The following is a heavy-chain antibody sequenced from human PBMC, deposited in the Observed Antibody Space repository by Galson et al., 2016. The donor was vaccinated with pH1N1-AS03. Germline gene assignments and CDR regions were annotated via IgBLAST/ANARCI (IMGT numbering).Heavy chain of an antibody. CDR1: GGTFSSYA. J-gene: IGHJ3*02. V-gene: IGHV1-69*13. CDR2: IIGMFGTT. Sequence: SVKVSCKASGGTFSSYAITWVRQAPGQGLEWMGRIIGMFGTTNYAQKFQGRVTITSDEFTSTAYMELRSLRSEDTALYYCARAPDYHDSSGYYSIWGQGTLVTVSS. D-gene: IGHD3-22*01. CDR3: ARAPDYHDSSGYYSI.